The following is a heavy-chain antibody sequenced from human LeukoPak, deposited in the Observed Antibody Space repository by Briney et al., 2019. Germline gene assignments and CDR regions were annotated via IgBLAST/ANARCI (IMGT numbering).Heavy chain of an antibody. Sequence: GGSLRLSCAASGFTFSSYWMSWVRQAPGKGLEWVANIKQDGSEKYYVDSVKGRFTISRDNAKNSLYLQMNSLRAEDTAVYYCERSFNYYDSSGYLYYMDVWGKGTTVTVSS. D-gene: IGHD3-22*01. CDR3: ERSFNYYDSSGYLYYMDV. CDR2: IKQDGSEK. V-gene: IGHV3-7*01. CDR1: GFTFSSYW. J-gene: IGHJ6*03.